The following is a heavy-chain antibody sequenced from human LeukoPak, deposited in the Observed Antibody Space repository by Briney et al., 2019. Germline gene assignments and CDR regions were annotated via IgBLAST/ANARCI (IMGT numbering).Heavy chain of an antibody. V-gene: IGHV4-30-2*01. CDR1: GGSISSGGYS. CDR2: IYHSGST. J-gene: IGHJ3*02. CDR3: ARALYGARRPRNAFDI. Sequence: SQTLSLTCAVSGGSISSGGYSWSWIRRPPGKGLEWIGYIYHSGSTYYNPSLKSRVTISVDRSKNQFSLKLSSVTAADTAVYYCARALYGARRPRNAFDIWGQGTMVTVSS. D-gene: IGHD3-10*01.